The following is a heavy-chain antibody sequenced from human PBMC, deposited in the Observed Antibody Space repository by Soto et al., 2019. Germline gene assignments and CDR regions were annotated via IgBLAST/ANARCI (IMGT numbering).Heavy chain of an antibody. D-gene: IGHD4-4*01. V-gene: IGHV4-61*08. Sequence: KASETLSLTCTVSGGSISSGGYYWSWIRQHPGKGLEWIGYVFYTGRANYNASLKSRVSISLDTSNYQFSLKLSSVTAADTAVYYCARDGDGRMTTNPYYYNGMDVWGPGTTVTVSS. CDR2: VFYTGRA. J-gene: IGHJ6*02. CDR1: GGSISSGGYY. CDR3: ARDGDGRMTTNPYYYNGMDV.